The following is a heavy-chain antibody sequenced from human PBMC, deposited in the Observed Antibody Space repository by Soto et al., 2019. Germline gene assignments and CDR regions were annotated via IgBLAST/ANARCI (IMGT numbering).Heavy chain of an antibody. CDR3: ARLAMSAVAGTCAFDY. V-gene: IGHV4-39*01. CDR1: GGSISSSSYY. CDR2: IYYSGST. J-gene: IGHJ4*02. D-gene: IGHD6-19*01. Sequence: QLQLQESGPGLVKPSETLSLTCTVSGGSISSSSYYWGWMRQPPGKGLEWIGSIYYSGSTYYNPYLKSRVTISVDTSKNKFSLKLSSVTAADTAVYYCARLAMSAVAGTCAFDYWGQGTLVTVSS.